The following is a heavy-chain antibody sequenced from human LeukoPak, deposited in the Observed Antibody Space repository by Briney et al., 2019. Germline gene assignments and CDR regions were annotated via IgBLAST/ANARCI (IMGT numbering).Heavy chain of an antibody. J-gene: IGHJ4*02. D-gene: IGHD1-26*01. Sequence: ASVKVSCKASGYTFTSYYMHWVRQAPGQGLEWMGIINPSGGSTSYAQKFQGRVTMTRDTSTSTVYMELSSVTAADTAVYYCARQGVGVSAGVADYWGQGTLVTVSS. CDR1: GYTFTSYY. CDR3: ARQGVGVSAGVADY. V-gene: IGHV1-46*01. CDR2: INPSGGST.